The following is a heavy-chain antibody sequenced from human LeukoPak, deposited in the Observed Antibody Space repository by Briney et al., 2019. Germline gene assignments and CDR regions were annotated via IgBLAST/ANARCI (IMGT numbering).Heavy chain of an antibody. J-gene: IGHJ3*02. CDR2: IGTAGDP. Sequence: GGSLRLSCAASGFTFSSYDMHWVRQATGKGLEWVSAIGTAGDPYYPGSVKGRFTISRENAKNSLYLQMISLRAGDTAVYYCARGLRYCSGGSCYNSAAFDIWGQGTMVTVSS. V-gene: IGHV3-13*05. D-gene: IGHD2-15*01. CDR3: ARGLRYCSGGSCYNSAAFDI. CDR1: GFTFSSYD.